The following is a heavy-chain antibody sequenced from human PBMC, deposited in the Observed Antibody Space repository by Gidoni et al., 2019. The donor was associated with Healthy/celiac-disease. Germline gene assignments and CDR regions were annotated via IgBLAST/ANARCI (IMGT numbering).Heavy chain of an antibody. CDR1: GGTFSSYA. Sequence: QVQLVQSGAEVTKPGSSVKVSCKASGGTFSSYAISWVRQAPGQGLEWMGGIIPIFGTANYAQKFQGRVTITADESTSTAYMELSSLRSEDTAVYYCARGKIEEMATSYYYYYGMDVWGQGTTVTVSS. V-gene: IGHV1-69*01. J-gene: IGHJ6*02. CDR2: IIPIFGTA. CDR3: ARGKIEEMATSYYYYYGMDV. D-gene: IGHD5-12*01.